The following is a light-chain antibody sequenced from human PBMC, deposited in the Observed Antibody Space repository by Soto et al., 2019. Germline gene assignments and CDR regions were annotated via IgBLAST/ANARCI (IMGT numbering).Light chain of an antibody. CDR3: SSYAGSYTEV. Sequence: QSALTQPRSVSGSPGQSVTISCTGTSSDVGGYNYVSWYQQHPGKAPKFMIYDVSKRPSGVPDRFSGSKSGNTASLTISGLQAEDEADYYCSSYAGSYTEVFGGGTKLTVL. V-gene: IGLV2-11*01. J-gene: IGLJ2*01. CDR1: SSDVGGYNY. CDR2: DVS.